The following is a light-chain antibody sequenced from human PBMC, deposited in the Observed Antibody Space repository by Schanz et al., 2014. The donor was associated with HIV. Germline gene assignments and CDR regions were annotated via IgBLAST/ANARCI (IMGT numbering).Light chain of an antibody. J-gene: IGKJ3*01. CDR1: QSVSRY. CDR3: QSYAGS. CDR2: DAF. V-gene: IGKV3-11*01. Sequence: EIVLTQSPATLSLSPGERATLSCRASQSVSRYLAWYQQKPGQAPRLLIYDAFNRATGIPARFSGSGSGTDFTLTISSLEPEDFAVYYCQSYAGSFGPGTKVD.